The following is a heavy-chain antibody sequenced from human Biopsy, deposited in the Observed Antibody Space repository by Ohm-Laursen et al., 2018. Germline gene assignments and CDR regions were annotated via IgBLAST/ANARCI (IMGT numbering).Heavy chain of an antibody. D-gene: IGHD2-2*01. CDR1: GLTFSRYS. Sequence: SLRLSCSASGLTFSRYSMHWVRQAPGRGRTGASSFSSRRNFIYYGDSVKGRFTISRDNAKNSLYLQMNSLRAEDTAVYYCARVLLPAAAVHYGMDVWGQGTTVTVSS. CDR3: ARVLLPAAAVHYGMDV. J-gene: IGHJ6*02. V-gene: IGHV3-21*01. CDR2: FSSRRNFI.